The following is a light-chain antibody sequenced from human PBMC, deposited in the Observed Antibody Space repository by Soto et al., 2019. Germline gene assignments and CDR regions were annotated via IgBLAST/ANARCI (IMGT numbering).Light chain of an antibody. V-gene: IGLV1-40*01. J-gene: IGLJ3*02. CDR1: SSNIGADFD. Sequence: QSVLTQPPSVSGAPGQRVTISCPGSSSNIGADFDVHWYQHLPGTAPKLLISHNNNRPSGVPDRFSGSKSGTSASLAITGLQADDEAVYYCQSRDSSLSSSWVFGGGTKLTVL. CDR3: QSRDSSLSSSWV. CDR2: HNN.